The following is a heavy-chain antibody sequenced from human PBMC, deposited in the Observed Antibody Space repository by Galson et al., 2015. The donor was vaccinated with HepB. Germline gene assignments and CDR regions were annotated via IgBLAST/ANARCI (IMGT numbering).Heavy chain of an antibody. CDR1: GFRFYNYA. CDR3: VRGENRSGYRYDY. V-gene: IGHV3-33*01. CDR2: IWSDSTDI. Sequence: SLRLSCAASGFRFYNYAMHWIRQGPGKGLEWLALIWSDSTDIIYADSVRGRFTISRDNSKNILYLGMNRLRADDTGVYFCVRGENRSGYRYDYWGQGALVTVSS. J-gene: IGHJ4*02. D-gene: IGHD5-12*01.